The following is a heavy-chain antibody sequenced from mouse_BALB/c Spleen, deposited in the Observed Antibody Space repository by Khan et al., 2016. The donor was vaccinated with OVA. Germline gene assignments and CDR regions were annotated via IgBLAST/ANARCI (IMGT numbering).Heavy chain of an antibody. J-gene: IGHJ3*01. CDR1: GYSITSGYF. CDR2: IRYDGDS. Sequence: EVQLQASGPGLVKPSQSLSLTCSVTGYSITSGYFWNWIRQFPGNILEWMGYIRYDGDSNYNPSLKNRISITRDTSKNRFFLKLNSVTPEDTATYYCARGGSSGPAWFTYWGQGTLVTVSA. D-gene: IGHD3-1*01. V-gene: IGHV3-6*02. CDR3: ARGGSSGPAWFTY.